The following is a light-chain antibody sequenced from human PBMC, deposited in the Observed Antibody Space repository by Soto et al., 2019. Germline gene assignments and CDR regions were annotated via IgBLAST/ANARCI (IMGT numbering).Light chain of an antibody. Sequence: QSVLTQPPSVSGAPGQPVTISCTGTSSNIGARVDVHWYQHLPGLAPKLLIYANNIRPSGVPDRFSGSKSGSSASLAISGLQAEDEGDYYCQSYDSSLSGSYAFGTGTKLTVL. CDR3: QSYDSSLSGSYA. CDR1: SSNIGARVD. V-gene: IGLV1-40*01. J-gene: IGLJ1*01. CDR2: ANN.